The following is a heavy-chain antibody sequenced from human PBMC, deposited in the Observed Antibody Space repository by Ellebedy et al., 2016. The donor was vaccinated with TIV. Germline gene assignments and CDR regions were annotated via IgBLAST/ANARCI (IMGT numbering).Heavy chain of an antibody. Sequence: SETLSLTXAVYGGSFSGYYWSWIRQPLGNWLEWIGEINHSGSTNYNPALKSRVTISVDTSKNQFSLKLSSVTAADTAVYYCTYGSGSYYNNYYYGMDVWGQGTTVTVSS. V-gene: IGHV4-34*03. CDR3: TYGSGSYYNNYYYGMDV. D-gene: IGHD3-10*01. CDR1: GGSFSGYY. J-gene: IGHJ6*02. CDR2: INHSGST.